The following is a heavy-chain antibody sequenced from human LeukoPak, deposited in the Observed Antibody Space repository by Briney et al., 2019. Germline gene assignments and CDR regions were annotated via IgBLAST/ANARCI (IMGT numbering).Heavy chain of an antibody. CDR3: STGGYYIDY. CDR1: GFTFSNAW. V-gene: IGHV3-15*01. J-gene: IGHJ4*02. CDR2: IKSKPDGGTI. Sequence: GGSLRLSCAASGFTFSNAWMNWVRQAPGKGLEWVGRIKSKPDGGTIDYAAPVKGRFTISRDDSKNTLYLQMNSLTTEDTAVYYCSTGGYYIDYWGQGTLVTVSS. D-gene: IGHD3-22*01.